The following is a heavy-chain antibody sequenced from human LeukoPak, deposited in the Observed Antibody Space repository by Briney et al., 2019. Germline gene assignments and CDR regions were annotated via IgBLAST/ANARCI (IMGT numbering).Heavy chain of an antibody. V-gene: IGHV1-69*06. CDR2: IIPIFGTA. Sequence: SVKVSCKASGGTFSSYAISWVRQAPGQGLEWMGGIIPIFGTANYAQKFQGRVTITADKSTSTAYMELSSLRSEDMAVYYCARRGDYDFWSGYIGGSYGDLDYYYMDVWGKGTTVTVSS. D-gene: IGHD3-3*01. CDR1: GGTFSSYA. J-gene: IGHJ6*03. CDR3: ARRGDYDFWSGYIGGSYGDLDYYYMDV.